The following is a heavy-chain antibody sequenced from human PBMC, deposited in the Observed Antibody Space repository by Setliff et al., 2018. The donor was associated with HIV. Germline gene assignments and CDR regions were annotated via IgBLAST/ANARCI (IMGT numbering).Heavy chain of an antibody. CDR3: AKGGDI. V-gene: IGHV3-48*03. CDR2: IGRSVTGI. D-gene: IGHD1-26*01. J-gene: IGHJ3*02. Sequence: GSLRLSCAASGITFSSYAMTWVRQAPGKGLEWVSYIGRSVTGIYYADSVKGRFTISRDNAKNSLYLQMNSLRAKDTAVYYCAKGGDIWGQGTMVTVSS. CDR1: GITFSSYA.